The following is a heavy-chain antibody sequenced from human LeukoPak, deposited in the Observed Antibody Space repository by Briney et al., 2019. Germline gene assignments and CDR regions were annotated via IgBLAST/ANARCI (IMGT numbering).Heavy chain of an antibody. CDR1: GGSFSGYY. J-gene: IGHJ4*02. D-gene: IGHD3-10*01. CDR2: INHSGST. V-gene: IGHV4-34*01. CDR3: ARGSRLHPFYGSGSYQSH. Sequence: SETLSLTCAVYGGSFSGYYWSLIRQPPGKGLEWIAEINHSGSTNYNPSLQSRVTISVDTSKNQFSLKLSSVTAADTAVYYCARGSRLHPFYGSGSYQSHWGQGTLVTVSS.